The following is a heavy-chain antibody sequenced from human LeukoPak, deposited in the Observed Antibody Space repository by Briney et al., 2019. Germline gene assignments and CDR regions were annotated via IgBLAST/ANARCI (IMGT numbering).Heavy chain of an antibody. Sequence: GGSLRLSCAASGFTFDDYAMHWVRQAPGKGLEWVSLISGDGGSTYYADSVKGRFTISRDNSKNSLYLQMNSLRTEGTALYYCAKGHLSYDSSGYYYFDYWGQGTLVTVSS. CDR2: ISGDGGST. J-gene: IGHJ4*02. CDR3: AKGHLSYDSSGYYYFDY. CDR1: GFTFDDYA. D-gene: IGHD3-22*01. V-gene: IGHV3-43*02.